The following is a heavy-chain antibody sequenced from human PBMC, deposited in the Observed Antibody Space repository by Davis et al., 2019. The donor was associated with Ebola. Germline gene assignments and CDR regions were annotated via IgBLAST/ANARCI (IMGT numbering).Heavy chain of an antibody. CDR3: VRRVTGLED. CDR2: TMKNRDT. V-gene: IGHV4-34*12. J-gene: IGHJ4*02. CDR1: RGSFSYHY. D-gene: IGHD1-1*01. Sequence: MPSETLSLTCGVSRGSFSYHYWVWVRQIPGKGLEWIGETMKNRDTKYNPALKSRITMSLDLARNEASLTLKSVTVADTGMYYCVRRVTGLEDWAQGTRVTVS.